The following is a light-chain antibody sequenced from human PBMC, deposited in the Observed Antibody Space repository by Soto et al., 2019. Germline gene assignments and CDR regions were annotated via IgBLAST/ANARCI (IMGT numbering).Light chain of an antibody. CDR2: KAS. CDR3: MQGTHWPWT. J-gene: IGKJ1*01. Sequence: DVVMTQPPLFLPVTLGQLASISCRSSQSLAHSDGNTYLTWFQQRPGQSPRRLIYKASNRDSGVPDRFSGSGSGTDFTLKISRVEAEDVAVYYCMQGTHWPWTFGQGTKVDIK. CDR1: QSLAHSDGNTY. V-gene: IGKV2-30*02.